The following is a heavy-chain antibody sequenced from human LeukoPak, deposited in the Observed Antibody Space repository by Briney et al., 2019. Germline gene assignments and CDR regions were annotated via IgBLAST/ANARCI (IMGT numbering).Heavy chain of an antibody. CDR2: IYTSGST. V-gene: IGHV4-4*07. CDR1: GGSISSYY. J-gene: IGHJ3*02. D-gene: IGHD6-13*01. Sequence: PSETLSLTCTVSGGSISSYYWSWIRQPAGKGLEWIGRIYTSGSTNYNPSLKSRVTMSVDTSKNQFSLKLSSVTAADTAVYYCARGPYSSSWYPLRGAFDICGQGTMVTVSS. CDR3: ARGPYSSSWYPLRGAFDI.